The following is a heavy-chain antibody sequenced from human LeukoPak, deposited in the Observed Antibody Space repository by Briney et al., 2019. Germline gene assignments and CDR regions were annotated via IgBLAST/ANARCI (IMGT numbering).Heavy chain of an antibody. CDR3: AGHPRISWFDP. J-gene: IGHJ5*02. V-gene: IGHV4-59*08. CDR1: GGSISSYY. D-gene: IGHD3-3*02. CDR2: IYNNGYSGST. Sequence: SETLSLTCTVSGGSISSYYWSWIRQPPGKGLEWIGDIYNNGYSGSTNYNPSLKSRVTISGDTSKGQFSLKLTSVTAADTAVYYCAGHPRISWFDPWGQGTLVTVSS.